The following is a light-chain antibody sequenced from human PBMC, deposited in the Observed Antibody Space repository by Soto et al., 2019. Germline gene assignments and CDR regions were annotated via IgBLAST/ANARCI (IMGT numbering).Light chain of an antibody. Sequence: DIVMTQSPDSLAVSLGERATINCKSSQSVLYSSNNKNYLAWYHQKPGQAPRLLIFGASDRATGIPDRFSGSGSGTDFTLTIDRLEPEDFAMYYCQQYSDSPPTFGQGTKVDIK. CDR1: QSVLYSSNNKNY. V-gene: IGKV4-1*01. CDR2: GAS. J-gene: IGKJ1*01. CDR3: QQYSDSPPT.